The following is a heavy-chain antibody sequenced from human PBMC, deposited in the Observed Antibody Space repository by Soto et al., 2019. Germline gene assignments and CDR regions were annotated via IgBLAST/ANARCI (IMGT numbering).Heavy chain of an antibody. D-gene: IGHD4-17*01. CDR1: GGSISSSSYY. V-gene: IGHV4-39*01. J-gene: IGHJ4*02. Sequence: SETLPLTCTVSGGSISSSSYYWGWIRQPPGKGLEWIGSIYYSGSTYYNPSLKSRVTISVDTSKNQFSLKLSSVTAADTAVYYCARPISGPNDYGDYYFDYWGQGTLVTVSS. CDR3: ARPISGPNDYGDYYFDY. CDR2: IYYSGST.